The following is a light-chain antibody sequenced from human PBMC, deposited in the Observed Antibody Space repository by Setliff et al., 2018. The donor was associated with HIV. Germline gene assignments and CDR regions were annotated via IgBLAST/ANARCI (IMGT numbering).Light chain of an antibody. V-gene: IGLV2-11*01. CDR2: EVT. J-gene: IGLJ1*01. CDR1: TSDVGDFTS. CDR3: SSYARKSTFDV. Sequence: QSALTQPRSVSGSPGQSVTISCNGSTSDVGDFTSVSWYQQHPGTAPKLLIYEVTERPSGVPYRFSGSKSANTASLTISGLQPDDEADYYCSSYARKSTFDVFGTGTKV.